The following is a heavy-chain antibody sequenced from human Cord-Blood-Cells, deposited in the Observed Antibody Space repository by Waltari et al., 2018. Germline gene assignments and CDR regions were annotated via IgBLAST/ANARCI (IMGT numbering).Heavy chain of an antibody. Sequence: QITLTESGPTLVKPTQTLTLTCTFPGFSLSTRRVGVGWLRQPPGMALEWLALIYWNDDKRYSPSLKSRLTITKDTSKNQVVLTMTNMDPVDTATYYCAHRRSYYGSGSYYNSYYYFDYWGQGTLVTVSS. D-gene: IGHD3-10*01. CDR3: AHRRSYYGSGSYYNSYYYFDY. V-gene: IGHV2-5*01. CDR1: GFSLSTRRVG. CDR2: IYWNDDK. J-gene: IGHJ4*02.